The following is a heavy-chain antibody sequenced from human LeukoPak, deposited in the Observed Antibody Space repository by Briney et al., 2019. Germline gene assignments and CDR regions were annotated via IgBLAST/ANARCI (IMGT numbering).Heavy chain of an antibody. J-gene: IGHJ4*02. CDR1: GFTFSNYG. D-gene: IGHD6-19*01. Sequence: PGGSLRLSCAASGFTFSNYGMSWVRQARGRGLEWVSGITFSGGGTYYADSVKGRFTISRDNSKNTMYLQMNSLTAEDTAVYYFAKRDASGWYYFDYWGRGTLVTVSS. CDR3: AKRDASGWYYFDY. V-gene: IGHV3-23*01. CDR2: ITFSGGGT.